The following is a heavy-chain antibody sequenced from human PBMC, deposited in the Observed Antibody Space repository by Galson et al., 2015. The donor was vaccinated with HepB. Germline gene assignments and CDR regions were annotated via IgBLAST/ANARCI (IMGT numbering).Heavy chain of an antibody. Sequence: SLRLSCAASGFTFSGSAMHWVRQASGKGLEWVGRIRSKANSYATAYAASVKGRFTISRDDSKNTAYLKMNSLKTEDTAVYYCTRPRDYYDSSGFDYWGQGTLVTVSS. D-gene: IGHD3-22*01. J-gene: IGHJ4*02. CDR1: GFTFSGSA. CDR2: IRSKANSYAT. CDR3: TRPRDYYDSSGFDY. V-gene: IGHV3-73*01.